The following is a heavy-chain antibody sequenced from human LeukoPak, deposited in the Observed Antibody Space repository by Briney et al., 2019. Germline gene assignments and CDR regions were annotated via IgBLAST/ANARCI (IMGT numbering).Heavy chain of an antibody. V-gene: IGHV3-21*01. J-gene: IGHJ3*02. CDR1: GFTFSSYS. Sequence: GGSLRLSCAASGFTFSSYSMNWVRQAPGKGLEWVSSISSSSSYIYYTDSVKGRFTISRDNAKNSLYLQMNSLRAEDTAVYYCARAGGWFGDYAFDIWGQGTMVTVSS. CDR3: ARAGGWFGDYAFDI. D-gene: IGHD3-10*01. CDR2: ISSSSSYI.